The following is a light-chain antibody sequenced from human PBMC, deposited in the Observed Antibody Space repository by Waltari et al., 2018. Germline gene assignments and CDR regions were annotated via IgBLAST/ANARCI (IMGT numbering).Light chain of an antibody. CDR1: NSYVGTYNY. Sequence: QSALTQPPSASGSPGQSVTISCAGTNSYVGTYNYVSWYQHHPGKAPKLLIYGVTERLPGVPDRFSGSKSGTTASLTVSGLQADDEADYYCTSYGGVNVLGVLFGGGTKLTVL. CDR3: TSYGGVNVLGVL. V-gene: IGLV2-8*01. CDR2: GVT. J-gene: IGLJ2*01.